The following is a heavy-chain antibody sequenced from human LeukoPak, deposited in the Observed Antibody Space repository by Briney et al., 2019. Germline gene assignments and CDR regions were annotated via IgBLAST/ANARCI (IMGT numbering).Heavy chain of an antibody. CDR3: ARDHDYYDSSGYNDAFDI. CDR1: GGSFSSHA. D-gene: IGHD3-22*01. J-gene: IGHJ3*02. V-gene: IGHV1-69*13. CDR2: IIPIFGTA. Sequence: SVKVSCKASGGSFSSHAISWVRQAPGQGLEWMGGIIPIFGTANYAQKFQGRVTITADESTSTAYMELSSLRSEDTAVYYCARDHDYYDSSGYNDAFDIWGQGTMVTVSS.